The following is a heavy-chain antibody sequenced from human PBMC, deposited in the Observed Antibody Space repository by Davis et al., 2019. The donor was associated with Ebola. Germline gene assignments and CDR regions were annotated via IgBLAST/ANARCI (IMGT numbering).Heavy chain of an antibody. CDR3: AREGEWELLGLIYYYYGMDV. CDR1: GFTFSSYW. J-gene: IGHJ6*02. V-gene: IGHV3-74*01. Sequence: HTGGSLRLSCAASGFTFSSYWMHWVRQAPGKGLVWVSRINSDGSSTSYADSVKGRFTISRDNAKNTLYLQMNSLRAEDTAVYYCAREGEWELLGLIYYYYGMDVWGQGTTVTVSS. D-gene: IGHD1-26*01. CDR2: INSDGSST.